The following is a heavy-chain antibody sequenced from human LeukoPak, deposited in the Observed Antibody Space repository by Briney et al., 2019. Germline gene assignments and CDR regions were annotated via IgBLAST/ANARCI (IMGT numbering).Heavy chain of an antibody. Sequence: SETLSLTCAVYGGSFSGYYWSWIRQPPGKGLEWIGEINHSGSTNYNPSLKSRVTISVDTSKNQFSLKLSSVTAADTAVYYCARIRGYSYGFDYWGQGTLVTVFS. V-gene: IGHV4-34*01. CDR2: INHSGST. CDR3: ARIRGYSYGFDY. CDR1: GGSFSGYY. J-gene: IGHJ4*02. D-gene: IGHD5-18*01.